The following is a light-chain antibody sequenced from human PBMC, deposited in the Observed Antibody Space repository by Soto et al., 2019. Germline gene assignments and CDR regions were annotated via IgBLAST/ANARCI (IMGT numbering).Light chain of an antibody. J-gene: IGLJ2*01. CDR1: SSNIGNNY. CDR2: DSN. CDR3: GTWDSSLSAVV. Sequence: QSVLTQPPSVSAAPGQKVTISCSGSSSNIGNNYVSWYQQLPGTAPKLLIYDSNKRPSGIPDRFSGSKSGTSATLGITGPQTGDEADYYCGTWDSSLSAVVFGGATKLPVL. V-gene: IGLV1-51*01.